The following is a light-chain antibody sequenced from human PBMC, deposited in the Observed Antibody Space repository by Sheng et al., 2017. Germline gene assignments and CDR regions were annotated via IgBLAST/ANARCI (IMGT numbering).Light chain of an antibody. V-gene: IGLV2-14*03. CDR1: ISDVGGYNY. CDR2: DVS. J-gene: IGLJ1*01. Sequence: QSALTQPASVSGSPGQSIAISCTGTISDVGGYNYVSWYQQHPGKAPKLMIYDVSNRPSGVSNRFSGSKSGNTASLTISGLQAEDEADYYCSSYTSSSISYVFGTGTKVTVL. CDR3: SSYTSSSISYV.